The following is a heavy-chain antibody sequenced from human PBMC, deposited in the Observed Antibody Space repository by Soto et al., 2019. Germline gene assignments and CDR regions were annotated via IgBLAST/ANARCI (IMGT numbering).Heavy chain of an antibody. V-gene: IGHV3-30-3*01. CDR3: AKESNAYEINF. J-gene: IGHJ4*02. Sequence: QVQRVESGGGVVQPGGSLRLSCAASGFIFSGYAMHWVRQAPGKGLEWLAVISYDGNTQYYADSVKGRFTVSRDKSNNFVYVEMNNLKDEDRAMYYCAKESNAYEINFWGQGTLVTVSP. CDR1: GFIFSGYA. D-gene: IGHD3-9*01. CDR2: ISYDGNTQ.